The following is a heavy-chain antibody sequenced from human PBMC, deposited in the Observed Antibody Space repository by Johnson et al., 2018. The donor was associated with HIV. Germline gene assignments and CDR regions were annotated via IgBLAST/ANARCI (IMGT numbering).Heavy chain of an antibody. CDR3: STDVTDTVTTYYNAFDV. Sequence: EVQLVESGGGVVQPGGSLRLSCAASGFAFNNYWMHWVRQAPGKGLEWVSVIYSGGTTEYAAPVKGRFTISRDDSKNTLYLQMNSLKTEDTAVYYCSTDVTDTVTTYYNAFDVWGQGTMVTVSS. CDR2: IYSGGTT. D-gene: IGHD4-11*01. V-gene: IGHV3-15*07. J-gene: IGHJ3*01. CDR1: GFAFNNYW.